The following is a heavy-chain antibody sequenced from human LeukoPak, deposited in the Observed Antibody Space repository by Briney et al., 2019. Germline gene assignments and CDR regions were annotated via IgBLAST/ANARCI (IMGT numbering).Heavy chain of an antibody. CDR1: GFTFSSYS. V-gene: IGHV3-48*01. J-gene: IGHJ4*02. D-gene: IGHD3-16*01. CDR3: ARGSLYDYVWGSYPGPRGPFDY. CDR2: ISSSSSTI. Sequence: GGSLRLSCAASGFTFSSYSMNWVRQAPGKGLEWVSYISSSSSTIYYADSVKGRFTISRDNAKNSLYLQMNSLRAEDTAVYYCARGSLYDYVWGSYPGPRGPFDYWGQGTLVTVSS.